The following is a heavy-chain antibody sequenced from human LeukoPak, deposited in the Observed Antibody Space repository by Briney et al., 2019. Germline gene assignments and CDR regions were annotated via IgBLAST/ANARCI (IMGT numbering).Heavy chain of an antibody. CDR3: ARELVEMATIGGAFDI. V-gene: IGHV3-53*01. CDR2: IYSGGST. J-gene: IGHJ3*02. CDR1: GFTVSSNY. Sequence: GGSLRLSCAASGFTVSSNYMSWVRQAPGKGLEWVSVIYSGGSTYYAGSVKGRFTISRDNSKNTLYLQMNSLRAEDTAVYYCARELVEMATIGGAFDIWGQGTMVTVSS. D-gene: IGHD5-24*01.